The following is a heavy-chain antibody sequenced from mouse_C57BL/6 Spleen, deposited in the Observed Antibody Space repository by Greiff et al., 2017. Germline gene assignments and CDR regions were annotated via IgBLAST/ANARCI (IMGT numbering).Heavy chain of an antibody. CDR3: ARPGLQAWFAC. D-gene: IGHD2-4*01. Sequence: EVKLVESGGGLVKPGGSLKLSCAASGFTFSDYGMHWVRQAPEKGLEWVAYISSGSSTIYYADTVKGRFTISRDNAKNTLFLQMTSLRSEDTAMYYCARPGLQAWFACWGQGTLVTVSA. CDR1: GFTFSDYG. V-gene: IGHV5-17*01. CDR2: ISSGSSTI. J-gene: IGHJ3*01.